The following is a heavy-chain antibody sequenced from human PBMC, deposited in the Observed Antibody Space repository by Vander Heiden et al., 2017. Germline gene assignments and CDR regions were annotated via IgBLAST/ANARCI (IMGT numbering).Heavy chain of an antibody. CDR2: MNSDGSTK. Sequence: VQMVGPGGGVVQPGGALIRSCGGSGFTFRSSWMHGVRQAPGTGLVWLSRMNSDGSTKDYADSVKGRFTISRDNDKNTLYLQMNGLRAEDTAVYYCARAGFFRFDYWGQGILVTVSS. CDR1: GFTFRSSW. J-gene: IGHJ4*02. V-gene: IGHV3-74*01. CDR3: ARAGFFRFDY. D-gene: IGHD3-3*01.